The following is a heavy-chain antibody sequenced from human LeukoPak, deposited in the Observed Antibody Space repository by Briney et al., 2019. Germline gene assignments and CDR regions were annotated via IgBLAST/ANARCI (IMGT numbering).Heavy chain of an antibody. V-gene: IGHV3-7*01. CDR1: GFTFSSYR. CDR2: IKEDGSEK. Sequence: PGGSLRLSCVASGFTFSSYRMGWVRQAPGKGLEWVAFIKEDGSEKYYVDPVKGRFTISRDNAQNSLYLQVNSLRAEDTAVYYCARDRGSRTGSDYWGQGTLVTVSS. CDR3: ARDRGSRTGSDY. D-gene: IGHD3-10*01. J-gene: IGHJ4*02.